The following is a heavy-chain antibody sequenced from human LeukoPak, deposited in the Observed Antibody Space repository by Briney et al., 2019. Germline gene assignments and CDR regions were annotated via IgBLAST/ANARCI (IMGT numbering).Heavy chain of an antibody. D-gene: IGHD2-2*01. V-gene: IGHV3-7*01. Sequence: GSLRLSCAASGFTFTTHWMSWVRQAPGKGLEWVANIRQDGSDKHYLESVKGRFTISRDNAKNSLYLQMNSLRAEDTAVYYCARLSDTEGSSTSYRASDIWGQGTLVTVSS. CDR1: GFTFTTHW. J-gene: IGHJ3*02. CDR2: IRQDGSDK. CDR3: ARLSDTEGSSTSYRASDI.